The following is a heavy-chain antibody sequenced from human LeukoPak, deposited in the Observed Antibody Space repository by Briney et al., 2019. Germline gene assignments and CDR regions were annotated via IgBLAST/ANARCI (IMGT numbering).Heavy chain of an antibody. V-gene: IGHV3-23*01. CDR1: GFTFSTYT. D-gene: IGHD7-27*01. J-gene: IGHJ4*02. Sequence: GGSLRLSCAASGFTFSTYTMYWVRHPPGKRLEWVSIIGNNGGGIHYADSVKGRYTISRDNFKNALYLQMNSLRVEDTAVYYCAIDPNWGTHSWGQGVLVTVSS. CDR2: IGNNGGGI. CDR3: AIDPNWGTHS.